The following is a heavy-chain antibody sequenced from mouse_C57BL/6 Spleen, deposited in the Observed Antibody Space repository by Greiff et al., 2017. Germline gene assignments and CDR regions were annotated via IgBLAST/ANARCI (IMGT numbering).Heavy chain of an antibody. CDR3: ARVAIHYYGSSYDY. J-gene: IGHJ2*01. Sequence: EVQRVESEGGLVQPGSSMKLSCTASGFTFSDYYMAWVRQVPEKGLEWVANINYDGSSTYYLDSLKSRFIISRDNAKNILYLQMSSLKSEDTATYYCARVAIHYYGSSYDYWGQGTTLTVSS. CDR2: INYDGSST. D-gene: IGHD1-1*01. CDR1: GFTFSDYY. V-gene: IGHV5-16*01.